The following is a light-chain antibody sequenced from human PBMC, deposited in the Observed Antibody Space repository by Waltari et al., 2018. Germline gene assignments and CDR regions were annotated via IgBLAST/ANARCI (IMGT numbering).Light chain of an antibody. CDR1: QSVSRT. CDR3: QKYGTLPAT. Sequence: EIVLTQSPGTLSLSPGERATLSCRASQSVSRTLAWYQQKPGQAPRLRIYDTSSRAAGLPDRFSGSGFGTDFSLTISRLEPEDFAVYYCQKYGTLPATFGQGTKVEIK. CDR2: DTS. J-gene: IGKJ1*01. V-gene: IGKV3-20*01.